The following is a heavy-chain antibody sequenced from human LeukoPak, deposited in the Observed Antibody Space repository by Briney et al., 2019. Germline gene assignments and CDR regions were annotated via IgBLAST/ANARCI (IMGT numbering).Heavy chain of an antibody. CDR2: IRYDGSNK. CDR1: GFTFSSYG. Sequence: PGGSLRLSCAASGFTFSSYGMHWVRQAPGKGLERVAFIRYDGSNKYYADSVKGRFTISRDNSKNTLYLQMNTLRAEDTAVYYCAKDFVGISAAGWGDYWGQGTLVTVSS. D-gene: IGHD6-13*01. J-gene: IGHJ4*02. CDR3: AKDFVGISAAGWGDY. V-gene: IGHV3-30*02.